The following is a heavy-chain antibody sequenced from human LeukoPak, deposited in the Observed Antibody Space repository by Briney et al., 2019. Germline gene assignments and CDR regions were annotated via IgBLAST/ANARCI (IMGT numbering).Heavy chain of an antibody. D-gene: IGHD3-22*01. CDR1: GGSISSSSYY. CDR2: IYYSGTT. Sequence: SETLSLTCTVSGGSISSSSYYWGWIRQPPGRGLEWIGTIYYSGTTYYNPSLKSRVTISVDTSRNQFSLKLSSVTATDTAVYYCARMIGDDAFDIWGQGTMVTVSS. V-gene: IGHV4-39*01. CDR3: ARMIGDDAFDI. J-gene: IGHJ3*02.